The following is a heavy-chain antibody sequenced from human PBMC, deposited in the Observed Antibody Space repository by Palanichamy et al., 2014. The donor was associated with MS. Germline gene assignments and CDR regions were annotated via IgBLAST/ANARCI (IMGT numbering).Heavy chain of an antibody. V-gene: IGHV2-5*02. J-gene: IGHJ6*02. CDR2: NYWDDDK. CDR3: VHTGCGGDCLRSNYHYDVDV. Sequence: QXTLKESGPTLVKPTQTLTLTCTFSGFSLSTRKVGVGWIRQPPGKALEWLVINYWDDDKRFSPSLKNRLTITKDTSKSQVVLTMTDMHPVDTATYYCVHTGCGGDCLRSNYHYDVDVWGQGTTVTVSS. CDR1: GFSLSTRKVG. D-gene: IGHD2-21*02.